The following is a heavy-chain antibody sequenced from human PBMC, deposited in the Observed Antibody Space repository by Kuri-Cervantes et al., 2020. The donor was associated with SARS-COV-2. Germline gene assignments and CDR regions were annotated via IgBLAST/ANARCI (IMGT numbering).Heavy chain of an antibody. CDR2: TNTDGSST. CDR1: GFTFSNYW. V-gene: IGHV3-74*01. D-gene: IGHD1-26*01. CDR3: ARAFLRGGSDY. Sequence: GGSLRLSCAASGFTFSNYWMHWVRHAPGKGLVWVSRTNTDGSSTSYADSVKGRFTISRDNAKNTLCLQMNSLRAEDTAVYYCARAFLRGGSDYWGQGTLVTVSS. J-gene: IGHJ4*02.